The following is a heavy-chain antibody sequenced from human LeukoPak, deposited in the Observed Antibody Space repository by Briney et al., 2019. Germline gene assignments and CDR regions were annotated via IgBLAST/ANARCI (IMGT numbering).Heavy chain of an antibody. D-gene: IGHD5-18*01. J-gene: IGHJ4*02. V-gene: IGHV3-15*01. Sequence: PGGSLRLSCAASGFTFSTAWMSWVRQPTGKGLEWVGRIKSKPSGGTTEYAAPVKGRFTISRDDSKDTVYLQMNSLKTEDTAVYYCITELGYSYVYWGQGTLVTVS. CDR1: GFTFSTAW. CDR2: IKSKPSGGTT. CDR3: ITELGYSYVY.